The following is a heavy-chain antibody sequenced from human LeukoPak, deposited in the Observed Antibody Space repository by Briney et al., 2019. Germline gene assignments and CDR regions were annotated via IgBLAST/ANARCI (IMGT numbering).Heavy chain of an antibody. CDR2: IYYTGST. CDR1: GHSISSYY. CDR3: ARGLRRSSWFFDY. V-gene: IGHV4-59*01. J-gene: IGHJ4*02. Sequence: SETLSLTCTVSGHSISSYYWNWIRQPPGKGLEWIGYIYYTGSTNCNPSLKSRVTMSVDTSKNQFSLKLNSVTAADTAVYYCARGLRRSSWFFDYWGQGTLVTVSS. D-gene: IGHD6-13*01.